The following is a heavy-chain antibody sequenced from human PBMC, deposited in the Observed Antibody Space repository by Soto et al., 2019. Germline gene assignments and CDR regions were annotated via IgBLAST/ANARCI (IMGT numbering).Heavy chain of an antibody. V-gene: IGHV3-7*03. Sequence: LVQSGGGLVPPGESLTVSCAPSQFSFSNYWMNWVRQAPGKALEWVANIKKDESETDYVDSVRGRFTIFRDNAKNILYLQMRRLRVEDTAVYYCARSHTGDTAFRAFDIWGQGTVVHV. CDR1: QFSFSNYW. CDR3: ARSHTGDTAFRAFDI. J-gene: IGHJ3*02. D-gene: IGHD2-21*02. CDR2: IKKDESET.